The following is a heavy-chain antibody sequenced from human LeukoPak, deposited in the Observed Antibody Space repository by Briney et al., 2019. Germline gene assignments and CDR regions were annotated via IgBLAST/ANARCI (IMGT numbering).Heavy chain of an antibody. CDR3: ARVDGSSWPYYYMDV. J-gene: IGHJ6*03. CDR2: IYTSGST. CDR1: GGSISSYY. Sequence: SETLSLTCTVSGGSISSYYWSWIRQPAGKGLEWIGRIYTSGSTNYNPSLKSRVTMSVDTSKNQFSLKLSSVTAADTAVYYCARVDGSSWPYYYMDVWGKGTTVTVSS. V-gene: IGHV4-4*07. D-gene: IGHD6-13*01.